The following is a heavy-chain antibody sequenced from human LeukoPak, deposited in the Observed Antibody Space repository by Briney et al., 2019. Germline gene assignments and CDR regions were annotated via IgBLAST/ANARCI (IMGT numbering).Heavy chain of an antibody. J-gene: IGHJ3*02. Sequence: IPIFGTANYAQKFQGRVTITADESTSTAYMELSSLRSEDTAVYYCARDRRGGGSYLAAFDIWGQGTMVTVSS. V-gene: IGHV1-69*01. D-gene: IGHD1-26*01. CDR2: IPIFGTA. CDR3: ARDRRGGGSYLAAFDI.